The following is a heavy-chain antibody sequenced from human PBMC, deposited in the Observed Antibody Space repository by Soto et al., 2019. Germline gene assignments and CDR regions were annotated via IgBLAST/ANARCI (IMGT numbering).Heavy chain of an antibody. CDR2: INSDGSST. D-gene: IGHD1-26*01. J-gene: IGHJ5*02. CDR3: ARGTYSGSYSHAPWFDP. Sequence: PGGSLRLSCAASGFTFSSYWMHWVRQAPGKGLVWVSRINSDGSSTSYADSVKGRFTISRDNAKNTLYLQMNSLRAEATAVYYCARGTYSGSYSHAPWFDPWGQGTLVTVSS. CDR1: GFTFSSYW. V-gene: IGHV3-74*01.